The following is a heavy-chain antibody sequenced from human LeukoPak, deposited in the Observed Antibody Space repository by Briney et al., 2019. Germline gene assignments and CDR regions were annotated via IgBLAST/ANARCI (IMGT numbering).Heavy chain of an antibody. CDR1: GFSITSDG. J-gene: IGHJ4*02. V-gene: IGHV3-23*05. Sequence: GGSLRLSCAISGFSITSDGMSWVRQAPGKGLEWVSGISGSGFSTNYADSVKGRFTISRDNSENTLYLQMSSLRAEDTAVYYCAKRGPRGFCRGTICHRAFDIWGQGTPVTVSA. CDR2: ISGSGFST. CDR3: AKRGPRGFCRGTICHRAFDI. D-gene: IGHD4/OR15-4a*01.